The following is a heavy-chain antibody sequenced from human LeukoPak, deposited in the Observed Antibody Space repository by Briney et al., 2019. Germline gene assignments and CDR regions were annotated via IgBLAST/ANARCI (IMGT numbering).Heavy chain of an antibody. Sequence: GGSLRLSCAASGFTFSSHGMNWVRQAPGKGLEWVSYISSSSSTIYYADSVKGRFTISRDNAKNSLYLQMNSLRAEDTAVYYCARDSRRTGIVGATIARFDYWGQGTLVTVSS. J-gene: IGHJ4*02. CDR2: ISSSSSTI. V-gene: IGHV3-48*01. CDR3: ARDSRRTGIVGATIARFDY. D-gene: IGHD1-26*01. CDR1: GFTFSSHG.